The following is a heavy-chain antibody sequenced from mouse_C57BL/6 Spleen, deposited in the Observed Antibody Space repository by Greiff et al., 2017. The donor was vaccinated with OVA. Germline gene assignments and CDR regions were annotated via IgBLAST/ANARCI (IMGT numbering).Heavy chain of an antibody. CDR1: GFTFSSYA. V-gene: IGHV5-4*03. D-gene: IGHD6-1*01. CDR2: ISDGGSYT. CDR3: ARAASFAY. Sequence: EVMLVESGGGLVKPGGSLKLSCAASGFTFSSYAMSWVRQTPEKRLEWVATISDGGSYTYYPDNVKGRFTISRDNAKNNLYLQMSHLKAEDTAMYYCARAASFAYWGQGTLVTVSA. J-gene: IGHJ3*01.